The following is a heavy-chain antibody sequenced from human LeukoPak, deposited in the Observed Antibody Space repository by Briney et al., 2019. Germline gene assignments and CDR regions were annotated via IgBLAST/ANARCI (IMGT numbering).Heavy chain of an antibody. Sequence: SQTLSLTPVLSVDSLSRTTGTSGSIRQSPSRGLEWPGRTYYRSKWYNDYAVSVKSRITIKPDTSKNQCSLQLNSVTPEDTAVYNCSITVLVQRIPHCLYLGPGTLVTVSS. J-gene: IGHJ4*02. D-gene: IGHD2-8*02. V-gene: IGHV6-1*01. CDR3: SITVLVQRIPHCLY. CDR2: TYYRSKWYN. CDR1: VDSLSRTTGT.